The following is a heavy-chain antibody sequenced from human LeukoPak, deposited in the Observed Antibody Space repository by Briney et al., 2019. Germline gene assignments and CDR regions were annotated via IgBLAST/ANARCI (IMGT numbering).Heavy chain of an antibody. J-gene: IGHJ3*02. Sequence: ASVKVSCKASGYTFTGYYMHWVRQAPGQGLEWMGWINPNSGGTNYAQKFQGRVTMTRDTSISTAYMELSRLRSGDTAVYYCARVKTAIFGVETGAFDIWGQGTMVTVSS. CDR2: INPNSGGT. V-gene: IGHV1-2*02. CDR1: GYTFTGYY. D-gene: IGHD3-3*01. CDR3: ARVKTAIFGVETGAFDI.